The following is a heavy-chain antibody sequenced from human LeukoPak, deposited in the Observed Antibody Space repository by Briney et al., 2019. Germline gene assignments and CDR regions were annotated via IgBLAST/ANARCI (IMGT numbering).Heavy chain of an antibody. CDR1: GFTFSTFA. CDR2: ISSSGSDT. Sequence: GGSLRLSXADSGFTFSTFAMSWVRQAPGKGLEWVSAISSSGSDTYYADSVKGRFTISRDNSKNTLYLQMNSLRPEDTAFYYCAKDQYYYKSHGYGVGGQFNYWGQGTLVTVSS. V-gene: IGHV3-23*01. J-gene: IGHJ4*02. D-gene: IGHD3-22*01. CDR3: AKDQYYYKSHGYGVGGQFNY.